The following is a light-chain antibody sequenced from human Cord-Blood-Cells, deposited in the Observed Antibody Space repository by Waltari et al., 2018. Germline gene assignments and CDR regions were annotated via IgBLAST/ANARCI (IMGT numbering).Light chain of an antibody. V-gene: IGLV2-8*01. CDR1: SSDVGGYNN. Sequence: QSALTQPPSASGSPGQSVTISCPGTSSDVGGYNNVSSYQQHPGKAPKLMIYEVSKRPSGVPDRFSGSKSGNTASLTVSGLQAEDEADYYCSSYAGSNNYVVFGGGTKLTVL. J-gene: IGLJ2*01. CDR3: SSYAGSNNYVV. CDR2: EVS.